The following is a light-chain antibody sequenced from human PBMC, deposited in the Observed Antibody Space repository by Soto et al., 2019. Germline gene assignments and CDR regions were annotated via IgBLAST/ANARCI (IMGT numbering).Light chain of an antibody. CDR2: DVS. V-gene: IGKV1-33*01. Sequence: DIQMTQSPSSLSASVGDTVTITCQASQDITNHLNWYQHKPGKAPNLLIYDVSHLETGVPSRFTGSGSGTYFTLTISSLQSEEIATYYCQKYDGVPQFGPGTRVDF. CDR3: QKYDGVPQ. CDR1: QDITNH. J-gene: IGKJ3*01.